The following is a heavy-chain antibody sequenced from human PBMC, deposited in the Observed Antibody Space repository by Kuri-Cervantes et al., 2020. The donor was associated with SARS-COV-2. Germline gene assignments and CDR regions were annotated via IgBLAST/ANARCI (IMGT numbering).Heavy chain of an antibody. CDR3: ARPLGYCSSTSCPGWFDP. J-gene: IGHJ5*02. CDR1: GGSISSHY. Sequence: SETLSLTCTVSGGSISSHYWSWIRQPPGKGLEWIGYIYYSGSTNYNPSLKGRVTISVDTSKNQFSLKLSSVTAADTAVYYCARPLGYCSSTSCPGWFDPWGQGTLVTVSS. D-gene: IGHD2-2*01. CDR2: IYYSGST. V-gene: IGHV4-59*08.